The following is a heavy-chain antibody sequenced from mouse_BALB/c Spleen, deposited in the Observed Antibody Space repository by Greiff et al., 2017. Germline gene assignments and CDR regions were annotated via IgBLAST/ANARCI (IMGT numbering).Heavy chain of an antibody. CDR2: IYPGNVNT. CDR3: ARSYDYAMDY. J-gene: IGHJ4*01. CDR1: GYTFTSYY. Sequence: VQLQQSGPELVKPGASVRISCKASGYTFTSYYIHWVKQRPGQGLEWIGWIYPGNVNTKYNEKFKGKATLTADKSSSTAYMQLSSLTSEDSAVYFCARSYDYAMDYWGQGTSVTVSS. V-gene: IGHV1S56*01. D-gene: IGHD2-3*01.